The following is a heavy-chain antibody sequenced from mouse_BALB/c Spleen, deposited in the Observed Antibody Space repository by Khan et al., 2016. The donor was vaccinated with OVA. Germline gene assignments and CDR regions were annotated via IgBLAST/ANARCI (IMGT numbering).Heavy chain of an antibody. V-gene: IGHV1S81*02. D-gene: IGHD1-1*01. CDR2: TNPTNGRT. J-gene: IGHJ2*01. Sequence: QVQLQQPGAELVKAGASVKMSCKASGYTFTSYWMHWVKQRLGQGLEWFAETNPTNGRTYYNAKFPSKATLTVDKSSSTAYMLLSGPTFEDAAVYYCARIKKIVATYFDYWGQGTTLTVSS. CDR1: GYTFTSYW. CDR3: ARIKKIVATYFDY.